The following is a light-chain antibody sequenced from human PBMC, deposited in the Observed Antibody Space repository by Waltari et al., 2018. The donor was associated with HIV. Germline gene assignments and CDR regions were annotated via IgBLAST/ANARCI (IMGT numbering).Light chain of an antibody. CDR2: DAS. Sequence: EIVLTQSPATLSLSPGERATLACRASQSVSSYLAWYQQKPGQAPRLLIYDASNRATVIPARVSGSGSGTDFTLAISSLEPEDFAVYYCQQRSNWPLTFGGGTKVEIK. J-gene: IGKJ4*01. V-gene: IGKV3-11*01. CDR1: QSVSSY. CDR3: QQRSNWPLT.